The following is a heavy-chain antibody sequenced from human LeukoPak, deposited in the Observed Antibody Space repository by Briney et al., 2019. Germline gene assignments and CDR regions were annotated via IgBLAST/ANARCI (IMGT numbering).Heavy chain of an antibody. CDR1: GGSIRSSSYY. J-gene: IGHJ4*02. Sequence: PAETVSLICAVSGGSIRSSSYYWGWIRQPPGKGLEWIGSIYYSGTTYYNPSLKSRVTISVDTSRNQSSLNLNSVTAADTAVYYCATQVGAARTYFDYWGQGTLCSVSS. CDR3: ATQVGAARTYFDY. V-gene: IGHV4-39*01. CDR2: IYYSGTT. D-gene: IGHD6-6*01.